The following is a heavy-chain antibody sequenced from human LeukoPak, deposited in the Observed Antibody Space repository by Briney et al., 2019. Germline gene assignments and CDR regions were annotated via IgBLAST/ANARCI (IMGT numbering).Heavy chain of an antibody. V-gene: IGHV3-23*01. CDR1: GFTFSKYG. CDR3: AKLILSKNYFDC. J-gene: IGHJ4*02. D-gene: IGHD5/OR15-5a*01. Sequence: GGSLRLSCAASGFTFSKYGMSWVRQAPGKGLEWVSIISGSGGTTYSADSVKGRFTISRDNSKNTLYLQMNSLRADDTAVYYCAKLILSKNYFDCWGQGTLVTVSS. CDR2: ISGSGGTT.